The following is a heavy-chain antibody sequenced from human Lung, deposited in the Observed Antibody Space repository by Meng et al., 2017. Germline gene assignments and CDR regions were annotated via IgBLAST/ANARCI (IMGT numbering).Heavy chain of an antibody. J-gene: IGHJ4*02. V-gene: IGHV3-23*04. CDR2: INSGGENT. CDR3: AKEIRPNDY. Sequence: VRVVETGGSVVHPGESLGLAFAVSGCTFEPAAMGWVRQAPGKGLELVSSINSGGENTWFADSGKGRFTITRDNSKNTLYLQMNSLRAEDTAVYYCAKEIRPNDYWGQGTLVTVSS. CDR1: GCTFEPAA.